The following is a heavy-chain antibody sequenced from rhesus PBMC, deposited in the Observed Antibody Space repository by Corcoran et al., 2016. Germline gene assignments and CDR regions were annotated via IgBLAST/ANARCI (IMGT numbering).Heavy chain of an antibody. CDR1: GGSISSSNW. D-gene: IGHD3-3*01. Sequence: QVQLQESGPGLVKPSETLSLTCAVSGGSISSSNWWSWIRQPPGTGLEWLGYISGSSGSTYYNPSLKSRVTISTDTSKNQFSLKLSSVTAADTAVYYCARDRITIFGLVTPFDYWGQGVLVTVSS. CDR3: ARDRITIFGLVTPFDY. CDR2: ISGSSGST. J-gene: IGHJ4*01. V-gene: IGHV4-65*01.